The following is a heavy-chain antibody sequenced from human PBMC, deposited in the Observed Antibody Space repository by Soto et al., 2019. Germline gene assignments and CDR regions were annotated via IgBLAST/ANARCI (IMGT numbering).Heavy chain of an antibody. CDR2: ISYDGSNK. J-gene: IGHJ5*02. D-gene: IGHD2-2*01. CDR1: IPFRSLA. CDR3: ARGPSVFYSTTSSSPFDP. Sequence: GSPKPSWATIWIPFRSLAFPRVPPASSKGPGWVAVISYDGSNKNYTDSVKGRFTISRDNSKSTLYLQMNSLRPEDTAVYYCARGPSVFYSTTSSSPFDPWGRGTLPTVS. V-gene: IGHV3-30*10.